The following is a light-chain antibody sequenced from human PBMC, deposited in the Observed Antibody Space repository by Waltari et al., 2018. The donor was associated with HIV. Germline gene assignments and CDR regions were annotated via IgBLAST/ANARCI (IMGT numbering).Light chain of an antibody. CDR2: GNN. J-gene: IGLJ7*01. CDR1: SSNIGAGYD. CDR3: QSFASSLGGVAV. V-gene: IGLV1-40*01. Sequence: QSVLTQPPSVSGAPGQRVTISCTGDSSNIGAGYDVHWYQQLPGTAPKLLIYGNNTRPLWVPDRFPGSKSCTSASLAITGLQAGDGGDYVCQSFASSLGGVAVCGGGTRLTVL.